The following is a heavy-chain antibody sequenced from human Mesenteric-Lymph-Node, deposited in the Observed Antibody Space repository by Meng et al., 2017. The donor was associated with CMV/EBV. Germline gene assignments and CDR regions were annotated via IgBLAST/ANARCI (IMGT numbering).Heavy chain of an antibody. Sequence: GESLKISCAASGFTVSSNYMTWVRQAPGKGLEWVSSISSSSSYIYYADSVKGRFTISRDNAKNSLYLQMNSLRAEDTAVYYCARGAAYCGGDCYPPLQHWGQGTLVTVSS. V-gene: IGHV3-21*01. CDR1: GFTVSSNY. D-gene: IGHD2-21*01. CDR2: ISSSSSYI. J-gene: IGHJ1*01. CDR3: ARGAAYCGGDCYPPLQH.